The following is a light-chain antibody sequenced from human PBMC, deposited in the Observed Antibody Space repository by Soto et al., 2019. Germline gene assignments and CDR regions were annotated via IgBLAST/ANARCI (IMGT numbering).Light chain of an antibody. CDR3: QQYNSYSRT. J-gene: IGKJ2*01. CDR2: DAS. V-gene: IGKV1-5*01. Sequence: DIQMTQSPSTLSASVGDRVTITCRASQSISSWLAWYQQKPGKAPKLLIYDASSLESGVPSRFSGSGSGTEFTLTISSLQPDDFATYSCQQYNSYSRTFGKGTKLEIK. CDR1: QSISSW.